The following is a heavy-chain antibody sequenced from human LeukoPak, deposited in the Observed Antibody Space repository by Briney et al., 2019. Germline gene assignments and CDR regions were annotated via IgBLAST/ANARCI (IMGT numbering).Heavy chain of an antibody. V-gene: IGHV3-21*01. CDR3: ARHIVVVIAIKDDAFDI. CDR1: GFTFSSYS. D-gene: IGHD2-21*01. J-gene: IGHJ3*02. CDR2: ISSSSSYI. Sequence: GGSLRLSCAASGFTFSSYSMNWVRQAPGKGLEWVSSISSSSSYIYYADSVKGRFAISRDNAKNSLYLQMNSLRAEDTAVYYCARHIVVVIAIKDDAFDIWGQGTMVTVSS.